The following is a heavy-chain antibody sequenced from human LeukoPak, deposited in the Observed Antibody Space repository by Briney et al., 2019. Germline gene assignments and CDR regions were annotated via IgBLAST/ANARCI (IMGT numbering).Heavy chain of an antibody. CDR2: IIPIFGTA. D-gene: IGHD6-13*01. Sequence: TSVKVSCKASGGTFSSYAISWVRQAPGQGLEWMGGIIPIFGTANYAQKFQGRVTITADKSTSTAYMELSSLRSEDTAVYYCARDSTGAAAAFDIWGQGTMVTVSS. CDR3: ARDSTGAAAAFDI. V-gene: IGHV1-69*06. CDR1: GGTFSSYA. J-gene: IGHJ3*02.